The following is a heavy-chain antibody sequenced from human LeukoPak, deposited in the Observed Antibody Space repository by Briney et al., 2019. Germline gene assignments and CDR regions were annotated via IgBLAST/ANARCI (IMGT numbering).Heavy chain of an antibody. D-gene: IGHD6-13*01. J-gene: IGHJ4*02. CDR3: GKRQLGRFDY. V-gene: IGHV3-7*03. Sequence: GGSLRLSCAASGFTFSSYWMSWVRQAPGKGLEWVANIKQDGSEKYYVDSVKGRFTISRDNSKNTLYLQMNSLRAEDTAVYYCGKRQLGRFDYWGQETLVTVSS. CDR2: IKQDGSEK. CDR1: GFTFSSYW.